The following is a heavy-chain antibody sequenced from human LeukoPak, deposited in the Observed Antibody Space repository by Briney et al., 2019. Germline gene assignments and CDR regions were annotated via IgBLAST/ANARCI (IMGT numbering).Heavy chain of an antibody. CDR3: ARVSIEYSSSSPTDY. CDR1: GGSISSYY. Sequence: PSETLSLTCTVSGGSISSYYWSWIRQPPGKGLEWIGYIYYSGSTNYNPSLKSRVTISVDTSKNQFSLKLSSVTAADTAVYYCARVSIEYSSSSPTDYWGQGTLVTVSS. J-gene: IGHJ4*02. V-gene: IGHV4-59*01. CDR2: IYYSGST. D-gene: IGHD6-6*01.